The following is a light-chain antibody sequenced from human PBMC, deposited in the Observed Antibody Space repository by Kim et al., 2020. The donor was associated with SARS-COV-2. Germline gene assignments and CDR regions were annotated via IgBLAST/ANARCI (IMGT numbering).Light chain of an antibody. CDR1: QGVSGW. V-gene: IGKV1-12*01. CDR3: QQANGFPYT. CDR2: AAS. J-gene: IGKJ2*01. Sequence: DIQMTQSPSSVSASVGDRVTITCRASQGVSGWLAWYQQKPGKAPNLLIYAASSLQSGVPSRFSGSGSGTDFTLTISSLQPEDFATYYCQQANGFPYTFGQGTKLEI.